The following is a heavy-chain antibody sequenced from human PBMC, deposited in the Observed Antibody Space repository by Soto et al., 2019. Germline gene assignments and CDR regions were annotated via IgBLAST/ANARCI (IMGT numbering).Heavy chain of an antibody. J-gene: IGHJ6*02. V-gene: IGHV1-18*01. Sequence: GASVKVSCKASGYTFTSYGISWVRQAPGQGLEWMGWISAYNGNTNYAQKLQGRVTMTTDTSTSTAYMELRSLRSDDTAVYYCARVWVTMVRGATYYYYGMDVWGQGTTVTVSS. CDR1: GYTFTSYG. CDR2: ISAYNGNT. D-gene: IGHD3-10*01. CDR3: ARVWVTMVRGATYYYYGMDV.